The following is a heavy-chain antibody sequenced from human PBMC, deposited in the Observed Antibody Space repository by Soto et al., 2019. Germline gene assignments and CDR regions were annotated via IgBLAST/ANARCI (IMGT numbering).Heavy chain of an antibody. CDR3: ATESPYALGATTYYYYGMDV. Sequence: QVQLVESGGGVVQPGRSLRLSCAASGFTFSSYAMHWVRQAPGKGLEWVAVISYDGSNKYYADTVKGRFTISRDNSKNTLYLHMNTLRAEDTAVYYCATESPYALGATTYYYYGMDVWGQGTTVTVSS. CDR2: ISYDGSNK. CDR1: GFTFSSYA. J-gene: IGHJ6*02. V-gene: IGHV3-30-3*01. D-gene: IGHD1-26*01.